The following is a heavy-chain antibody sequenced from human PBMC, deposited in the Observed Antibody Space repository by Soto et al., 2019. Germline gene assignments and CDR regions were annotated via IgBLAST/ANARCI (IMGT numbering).Heavy chain of an antibody. CDR1: GFTFSSYA. D-gene: IGHD3-10*01. CDR3: AKDLELWFGELLHFDY. V-gene: IGHV3-23*01. J-gene: IGHJ4*02. Sequence: PGGSLRLSCAASGFTFSSYAMSWVRQAPGKGLEWVSAISGSGGSTYYADSVKGRFTISRDNSKNTLYLQMNSLRAEDTAVYYCAKDLELWFGELLHFDYWGPGTLDTVSS. CDR2: ISGSGGST.